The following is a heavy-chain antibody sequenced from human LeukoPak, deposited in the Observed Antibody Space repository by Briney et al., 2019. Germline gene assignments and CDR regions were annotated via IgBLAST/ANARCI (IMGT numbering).Heavy chain of an antibody. CDR3: AGDSGGEGTFDY. Sequence: PSETLSLTCTVSGGSISSYYWSWIRQPPGKGLEWIGYIYYSGSTNYNPSLKSRVTISVDTSKNQFSLKLSSVTAADTAVYYCAGDSGGEGTFDYWGQGTLVTVSS. CDR1: GGSISSYY. V-gene: IGHV4-59*01. J-gene: IGHJ4*02. CDR2: IYYSGST. D-gene: IGHD3-16*01.